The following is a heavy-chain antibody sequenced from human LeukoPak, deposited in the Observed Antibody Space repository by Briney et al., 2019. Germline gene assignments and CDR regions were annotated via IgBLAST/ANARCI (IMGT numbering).Heavy chain of an antibody. CDR3: ETGGLYSSSET. CDR2: ISTGTNYK. V-gene: IGHV3-21*01. J-gene: IGHJ5*02. Sequence: PGESLRLSCVFSGFIFTAYSINWVRQPPGMGLELVSSISTGTNYKYYADSVKGRFTISRDNAKNSVYLQMNSLRVGETAVYYCETGGLYSSSETWGQGTLVIVSS. D-gene: IGHD6-6*01. CDR1: GFIFTAYS.